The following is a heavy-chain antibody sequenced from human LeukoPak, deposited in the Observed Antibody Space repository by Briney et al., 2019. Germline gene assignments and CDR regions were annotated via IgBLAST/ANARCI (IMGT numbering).Heavy chain of an antibody. CDR1: GFTFSSYA. D-gene: IGHD5-24*01. J-gene: IGHJ4*02. CDR3: TRVGYIDEGIDY. Sequence: LGGSLRLSCAASGFTFSSYAMDWVRQAPGKGLEWVAVISYDGSNKYYADSVKGRFTISRDNAKNSLYLQMNSLRAEDTAIYYCTRVGYIDEGIDYWGQGTLVTVSS. CDR2: ISYDGSNK. V-gene: IGHV3-30-3*01.